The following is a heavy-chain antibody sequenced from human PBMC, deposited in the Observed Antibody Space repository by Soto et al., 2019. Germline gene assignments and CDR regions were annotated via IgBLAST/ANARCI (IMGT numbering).Heavy chain of an antibody. CDR2: IYNSGST. CDR1: GGSISSSSYY. CDR3: ARSDGSGQYYYYYYGMDV. J-gene: IGHJ6*02. V-gene: IGHV4-39*01. D-gene: IGHD3-10*01. Sequence: PSETLSLTCTVSGGSISSSSYYWGWIRQPPGKGLEWIGSIYNSGSTYYNKSLKSRFTISVDTSKKQLSMKLSSMTTADSAVYYCARSDGSGQYYYYYYGMDVWGQGTTVT.